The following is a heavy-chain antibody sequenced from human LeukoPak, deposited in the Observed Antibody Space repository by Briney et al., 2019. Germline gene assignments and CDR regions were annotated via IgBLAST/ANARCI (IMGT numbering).Heavy chain of an antibody. Sequence: GGSLRLSCAASGSTFSSYWMSWVRQAPGKGLEWVANIKQDGSEKYYVDSVKGRFTISRDNAKNSLYLQMNSLRAEDTAVYYCARERVDRNSDYWGQGTLVTVSS. CDR2: IKQDGSEK. D-gene: IGHD1-7*01. CDR1: GSTFSSYW. CDR3: ARERVDRNSDY. J-gene: IGHJ4*02. V-gene: IGHV3-7*01.